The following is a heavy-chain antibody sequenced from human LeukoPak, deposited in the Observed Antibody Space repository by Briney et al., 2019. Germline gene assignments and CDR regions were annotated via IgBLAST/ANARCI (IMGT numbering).Heavy chain of an antibody. V-gene: IGHV3-30*02. CDR2: IRYDGSNK. Sequence: GGSLRLSCAASGFTFSSYGMHWVRQAPGKGLEWVAFIRYDGSNKYYADSVKGRFTISRDNSKNTLYLQMNSLRAEDTAVYYCAKDLRRGIAAAGSNWFDPWGQGTLVTVSS. CDR3: AKDLRRGIAAAGSNWFDP. J-gene: IGHJ5*02. CDR1: GFTFSSYG. D-gene: IGHD6-13*01.